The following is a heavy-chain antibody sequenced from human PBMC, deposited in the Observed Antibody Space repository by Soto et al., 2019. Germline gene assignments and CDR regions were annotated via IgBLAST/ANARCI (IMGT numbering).Heavy chain of an antibody. D-gene: IGHD2-21*01. CDR1: GAALNSGNYY. CDR2: IYVTGAV. CDR3: ARLRIATNNYKWFDP. V-gene: IGHV4-31*03. J-gene: IGHJ5*02. Sequence: SETLSLTCSVSGAALNSGNYYGSWIRQVPGKGLEWIGHIYVTGAVDYNPSLRDRITISQDTSERQFSLNLRLVTAADTAVYYCARLRIATNNYKWFDPWGQGTLVTVSS.